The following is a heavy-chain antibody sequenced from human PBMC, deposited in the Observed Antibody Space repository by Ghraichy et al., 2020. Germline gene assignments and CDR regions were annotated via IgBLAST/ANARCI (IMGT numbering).Heavy chain of an antibody. V-gene: IGHV1-18*01. CDR2: ISAYRGNT. D-gene: IGHD2-2*01. Sequence: IGWISAYRGNTNYAQKFQHRVTMTTDASTRTAYMELRSLSSDDTAVYYCARVRGEPAAIQHPLDSWGKGALVTVSS. CDR3: ARVRGEPAAIQHPLDS. J-gene: IGHJ4*02.